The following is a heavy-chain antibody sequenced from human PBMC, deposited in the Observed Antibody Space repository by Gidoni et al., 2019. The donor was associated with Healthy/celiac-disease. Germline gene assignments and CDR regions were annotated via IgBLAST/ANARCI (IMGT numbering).Heavy chain of an antibody. D-gene: IGHD2-15*01. J-gene: IGHJ4*02. CDR2: IRSKAYGGTT. CDR1: GFTFGHSA. V-gene: IGHV3-49*05. Sequence: EVQLVESGGGLVKPGRSLRLSCTASGFTFGHSAMSWFRQATGKGLEWVGFIRSKAYGGTTEYAASVKGRFTISRDDSKSIAYLQMNSLKTEDTAVYYCTGYCSGGSCSGYWGQGTLVTVSS. CDR3: TGYCSGGSCSGY.